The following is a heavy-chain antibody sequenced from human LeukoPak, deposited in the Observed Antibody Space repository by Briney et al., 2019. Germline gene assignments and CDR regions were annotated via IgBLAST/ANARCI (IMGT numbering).Heavy chain of an antibody. V-gene: IGHV5-51*01. CDR3: ARRLDHDAFDI. J-gene: IGHJ3*02. CDR1: GYSFTSYW. D-gene: IGHD3-9*01. CDR2: IYPGDSDT. Sequence: GESLKISCKGSGYSFTSYWISWVRRMPGKGLEWMGIIYPGDSDTRYSPSFQGQVTISADKPISTAYLHWNSLKASDTAMYYCARRLDHDAFDIWGQGTMVTVSS.